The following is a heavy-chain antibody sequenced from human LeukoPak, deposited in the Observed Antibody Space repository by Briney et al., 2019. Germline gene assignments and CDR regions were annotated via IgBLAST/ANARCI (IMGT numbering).Heavy chain of an antibody. CDR3: AKGVVDRGADC. D-gene: IGHD2-15*01. Sequence: GGSLRLSCAASGFTFSRNAMTWVRQAPGMGLEWVSSVIDSGKDTYYAGSVKGRFTISRDNSKDTLYLQMNSLRVEDTAVYYCAKGVVDRGADCWGQGALATVSS. CDR1: GFTFSRNA. CDR2: VIDSGKDT. J-gene: IGHJ4*02. V-gene: IGHV3-23*01.